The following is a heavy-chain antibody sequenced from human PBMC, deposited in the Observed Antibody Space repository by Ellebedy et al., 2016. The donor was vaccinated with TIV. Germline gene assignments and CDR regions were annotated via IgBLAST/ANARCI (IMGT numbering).Heavy chain of an antibody. V-gene: IGHV3-23*01. J-gene: IGHJ3*02. CDR2: ISGSGGST. CDR1: GFTFSSYA. Sequence: GESLKISCAASGFTFSSYAMSWVRQAPGKGLVWVSAISGSGGSTYYADSVKGRFTISRDNSKNTLYLQMNSLRAEDTAVYYCAKWSSGKSPAFDIWGQGTMVTVSS. D-gene: IGHD3-10*01. CDR3: AKWSSGKSPAFDI.